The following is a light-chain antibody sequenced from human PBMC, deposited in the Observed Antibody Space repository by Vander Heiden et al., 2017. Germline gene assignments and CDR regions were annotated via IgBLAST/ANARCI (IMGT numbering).Light chain of an antibody. Sequence: EIVLTQSPATLSLSPGERATLSCRASLSVSSYLAWYQQKPGQAPRLLIYDASNRATGIPAGFSGSGSGTDFTLTVSSLEPEDFAFYYCQQRSNWPLTFGGGTKVEIE. CDR3: QQRSNWPLT. V-gene: IGKV3-11*01. J-gene: IGKJ4*01. CDR1: LSVSSY. CDR2: DAS.